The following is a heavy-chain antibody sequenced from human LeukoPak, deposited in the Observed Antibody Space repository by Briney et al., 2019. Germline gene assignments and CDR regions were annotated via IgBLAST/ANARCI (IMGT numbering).Heavy chain of an antibody. D-gene: IGHD2-15*01. V-gene: IGHV1-18*01. J-gene: IGHJ6*03. CDR2: ISAYNGNT. CDR1: GYTFTSYG. Sequence: ASVKVSCKASGYTFTSYGISWVRQAPGQGLEWMGWISAYNGNTNYAQKLQGRVTMTTDTSTSTAYMELRSLRSDDTAVYYCARDWSGGSCYSFYYYYYMDVWGKGTTVTVSS. CDR3: ARDWSGGSCYSFYYYYYMDV.